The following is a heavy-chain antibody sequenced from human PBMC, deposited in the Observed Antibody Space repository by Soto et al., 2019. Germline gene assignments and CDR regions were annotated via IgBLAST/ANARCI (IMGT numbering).Heavy chain of an antibody. CDR3: ARGSTVAAILFAY. V-gene: IGHV4-4*02. D-gene: IGHD2-15*01. CDR2: IYHSGST. J-gene: IGHJ4*02. Sequence: PSETLSLTCAVSGGSISSSNWWSWVRQPPGKGLEWIGEIYHSGSTNYNPSLKSRVIISVDTSKNQFSLKLSSVTAADTAVYYCARGSTVAAILFAYWGQGTLVTAPQ. CDR1: GGSISSSNW.